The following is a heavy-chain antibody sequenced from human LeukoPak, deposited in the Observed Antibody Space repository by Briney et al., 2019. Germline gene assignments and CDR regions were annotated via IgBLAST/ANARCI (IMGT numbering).Heavy chain of an antibody. CDR1: GFTVSSNY. CDR3: GREIRREGNGGGDY. CDR2: IYSGGST. V-gene: IGHV3-53*01. J-gene: IGHJ4*02. D-gene: IGHD2-15*01. Sequence: GGSLRLSCAASGFTVSSNYMSWVRQAPGKGLEWVAVIYSGGSTNYSDSGKGRFTISRDKSKKRLYLEKKSLRAEDKAGYYCGREIRREGNGGGDYWGQGTLVTVSS.